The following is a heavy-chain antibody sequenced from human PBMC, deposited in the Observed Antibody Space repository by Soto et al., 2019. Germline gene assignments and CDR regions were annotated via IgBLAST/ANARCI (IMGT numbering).Heavy chain of an antibody. J-gene: IGHJ6*03. Sequence: XTLSLPYTFYGRSISSYNFGWIPQPPGKGLEWIGYIYYSGSTNYNPSLKSRVTISVDTSKNQFSLKLSSVTAADTAVYYCARAGYGDYEENYYYYMDVWGKGTTVTVSS. CDR1: GRSISSYN. CDR2: IYYSGST. CDR3: ARAGYGDYEENYYYYMDV. V-gene: IGHV4-59*08. D-gene: IGHD4-17*01.